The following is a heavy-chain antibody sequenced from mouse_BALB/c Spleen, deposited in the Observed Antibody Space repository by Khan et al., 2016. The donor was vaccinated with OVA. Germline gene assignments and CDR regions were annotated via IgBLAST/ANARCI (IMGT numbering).Heavy chain of an antibody. CDR1: GYSFTDYI. J-gene: IGHJ3*01. D-gene: IGHD1-1*01. CDR2: IYPGSDST. CDR3: ARRDYGGSAPGFAY. Sequence: QVQLQQSGPELVKPGASVKMSCKASGYSFTDYIISWVKQRTGQGLQWIGEIYPGSDSTYSNEKFKGKATLTADTSSNTAYMQLRSLTSEDSAVYFGARRDYGGSAPGFAYWGQGTLVTVSA. V-gene: IGHV1-77*01.